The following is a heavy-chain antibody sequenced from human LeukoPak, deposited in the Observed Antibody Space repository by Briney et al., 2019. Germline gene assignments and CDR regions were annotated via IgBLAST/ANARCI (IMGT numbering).Heavy chain of an antibody. CDR2: IYTSGST. J-gene: IGHJ6*03. V-gene: IGHV4-4*09. CDR1: GGSISNNY. D-gene: IGHD3-3*01. Sequence: SETLSLTCTVSGGSISNNYWSWIRQSPGKGLEWIGYIYTSGSTNYNRSLKSRVTISVDTSKNQFSRKLSSVTAADTAVYYCARHGYYDFWSGYPYYYYYYYMDVWGKGTTVTVSS. CDR3: ARHGYYDFWSGYPYYYYYYYMDV.